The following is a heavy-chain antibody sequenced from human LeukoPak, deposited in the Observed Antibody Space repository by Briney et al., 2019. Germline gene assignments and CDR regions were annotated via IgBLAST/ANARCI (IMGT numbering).Heavy chain of an antibody. CDR3: AKASPWRPTGTILASFDY. CDR1: GFTFDDYA. Sequence: PGGSLRLSCAASGFTFDDYAMHWVRQAPGKGLEWVSGISWNSGSIGYADSVKGRFTISRDNAKNSLYLQMNSLRAEDTALYYCAKASPWRPTGTILASFDYWGQGTLVTVSS. V-gene: IGHV3-9*01. D-gene: IGHD1-1*01. J-gene: IGHJ4*02. CDR2: ISWNSGSI.